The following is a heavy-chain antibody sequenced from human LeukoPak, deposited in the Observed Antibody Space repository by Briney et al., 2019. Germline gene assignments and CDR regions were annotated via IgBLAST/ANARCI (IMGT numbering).Heavy chain of an antibody. Sequence: PGGSLRLSCAASGFTFSNAWMSWVRQAPGKGLEWVGRIKGKTDGGTTDYAAPVKGRFTISRDDSKNTLYLQMNSLRAEDTAVYYCAKVSRGSGSYMMDYWGQGTLVTVSS. CDR1: GFTFSNAW. J-gene: IGHJ4*02. V-gene: IGHV3-15*01. CDR3: AKVSRGSGSYMMDY. CDR2: IKGKTDGGTT. D-gene: IGHD3-10*01.